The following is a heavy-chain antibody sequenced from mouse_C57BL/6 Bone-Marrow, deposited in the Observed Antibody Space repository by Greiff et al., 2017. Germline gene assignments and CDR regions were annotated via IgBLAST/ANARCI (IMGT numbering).Heavy chain of an antibody. D-gene: IGHD1-1*01. CDR2: INPNNGGT. J-gene: IGHJ2*01. CDR3: ARAITTVVAYYFDY. Sequence: EVQLQQSGPELVKPGASVKISCKASGYTFTDYYMNWVKQSHGKSLEWIGDINPNNGGTSYNQKFKGKATLTVDKSSSTAYMELRSLTSEDSAVYYCARAITTVVAYYFDYWGQGTTLTVSS. CDR1: GYTFTDYY. V-gene: IGHV1-26*01.